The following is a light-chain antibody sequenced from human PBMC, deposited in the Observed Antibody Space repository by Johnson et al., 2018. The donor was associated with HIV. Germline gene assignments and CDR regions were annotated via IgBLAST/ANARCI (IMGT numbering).Light chain of an antibody. J-gene: IGLJ1*01. CDR1: SSNIGNNY. CDR2: DNN. V-gene: IGLV1-51*01. CDR3: GTWDTSLSPGGV. Sequence: QSVLTQPPSVSAAPGQKVTISCSGSSSNIGNNYVSWYQQLPGRAPKLLIYDNNKRPSGIPDRFSGSKSGTSATLGITGLQTGDEADYYCGTWDTSLSPGGVFGSGTKVTVL.